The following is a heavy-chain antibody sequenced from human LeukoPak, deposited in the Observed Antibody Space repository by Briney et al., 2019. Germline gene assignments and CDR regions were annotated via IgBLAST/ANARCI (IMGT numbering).Heavy chain of an antibody. J-gene: IGHJ4*02. CDR3: ARQTAMGRSGDY. V-gene: IGHV5-51*01. CDR1: GYGFTSYW. Sequence: GESLKISCKASGYGFTSYWIGRVRQMPGKGLEWMGIIEPSDSETRYTPSFQGQVTISVDKSLTTAYLQWNSLKASDTAMYYCARQTAMGRSGDYWGQGTLVTVSS. CDR2: IEPSDSET. D-gene: IGHD5-18*01.